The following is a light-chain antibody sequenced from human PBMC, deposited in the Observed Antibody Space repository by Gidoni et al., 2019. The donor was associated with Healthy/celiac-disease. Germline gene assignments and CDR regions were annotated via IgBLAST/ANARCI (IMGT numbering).Light chain of an antibody. CDR2: AAS. CDR3: QQCYSTPLT. V-gene: IGKV1-39*01. Sequence: EIQMTQSPSSLSASVGDRVTIPCRASQSISSYLTWYQQKPGKAPKLLIYAASTLQSGVPSRFSGSGSGTDFTLTISSLQSEDFATYYCQQCYSTPLTFGGGTKVEIK. CDR1: QSISSY. J-gene: IGKJ4*01.